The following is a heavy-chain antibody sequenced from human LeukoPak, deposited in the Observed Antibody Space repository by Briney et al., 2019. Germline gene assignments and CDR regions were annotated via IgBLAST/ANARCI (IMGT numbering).Heavy chain of an antibody. CDR1: GGTFSSYA. CDR2: IIPIFGTA. J-gene: IGHJ4*02. CDR3: AGDFSSWYERPHTGFDY. Sequence: SVKVSCKASGGTFSSYAISWVRQAPGQGLEWMGGIIPIFGTANYAQKFQGRVTITADESTSTAYMELSSLRSEDTAVYYCAGDFSSWYERPHTGFDYWGQGTLVTVSS. D-gene: IGHD6-13*01. V-gene: IGHV1-69*13.